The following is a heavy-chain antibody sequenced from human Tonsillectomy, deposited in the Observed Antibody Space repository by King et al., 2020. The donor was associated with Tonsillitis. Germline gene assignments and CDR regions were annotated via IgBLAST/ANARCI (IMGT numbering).Heavy chain of an antibody. D-gene: IGHD2-15*01. J-gene: IGHJ3*02. CDR2: ITWDGDFT. Sequence: VQLVESGGVVIQPGGSLRLSCEASGFKFDDYRMHWVRQVPGKGLEWVSLITWDGDFTYYADSVKGRFTISRDISKNSLYLQMNDLKADDTALYYCGKYEEALAGGLYGFSMWGQGTMVTVSS. CDR3: GKYEEALAGGLYGFSM. V-gene: IGHV3-43*01. CDR1: GFKFDDYR.